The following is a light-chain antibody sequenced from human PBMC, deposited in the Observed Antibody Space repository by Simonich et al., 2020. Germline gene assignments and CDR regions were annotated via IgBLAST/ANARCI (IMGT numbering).Light chain of an antibody. CDR1: QSISSW. J-gene: IGKJ1*01. V-gene: IGKV1-5*03. Sequence: DIQMTQSPSTLSASVGDRVTITCRASQSISSWLAWCQQKPGKAPKLLIYKASSLERGVPSRFSGSGSGTEFTLTISSLQPDDFATYYCQQSYSTLWTFGQGTKVEIK. CDR2: KAS. CDR3: QQSYSTLWT.